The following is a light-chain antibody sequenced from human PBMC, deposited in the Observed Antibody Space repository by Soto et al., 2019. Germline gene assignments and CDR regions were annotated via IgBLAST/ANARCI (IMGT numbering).Light chain of an antibody. Sequence: EIVMTQSPATLSVSPGERATLSCRASQSVSSNLAWYQQKPGQAPRLLIYGASTRATGIPARFSGRGSGTAFTLTISSLQSADFAVYYCQQYHNWPPITFGQGTRLEIK. J-gene: IGKJ5*01. V-gene: IGKV3D-15*01. CDR3: QQYHNWPPIT. CDR2: GAS. CDR1: QSVSSN.